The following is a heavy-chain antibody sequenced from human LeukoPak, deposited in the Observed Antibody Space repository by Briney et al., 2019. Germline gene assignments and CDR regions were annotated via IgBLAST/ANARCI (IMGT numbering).Heavy chain of an antibody. Sequence: SQTLSLTCTVSGGSLSSGDYYWSWIRRPPGKGLEWIGYIYYSGSTYYNPSLKSRVTISVDTSKNQFSLKLSSVTAADTAVYYCASGGSLWSWFDPWGQGTLVTVSS. V-gene: IGHV4-30-4*01. D-gene: IGHD3-10*01. CDR3: ASGGSLWSWFDP. CDR2: IYYSGST. J-gene: IGHJ5*02. CDR1: GGSLSSGDYY.